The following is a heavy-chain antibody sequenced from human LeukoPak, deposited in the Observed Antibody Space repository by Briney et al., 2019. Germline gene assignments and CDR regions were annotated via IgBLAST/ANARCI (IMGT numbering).Heavy chain of an antibody. D-gene: IGHD4-17*01. Sequence: GGSLRLSCAASGFAFSSYWMHWVRQAPGKGLLWVSRINGDGTSTKYADSVKGRFTISRDNARHTLYLQMNSLRAEDTAVYYCARASTTVPNLLDYWGQGTLVTVSS. CDR1: GFAFSSYW. CDR2: INGDGTST. J-gene: IGHJ4*02. CDR3: ARASTTVPNLLDY. V-gene: IGHV3-74*03.